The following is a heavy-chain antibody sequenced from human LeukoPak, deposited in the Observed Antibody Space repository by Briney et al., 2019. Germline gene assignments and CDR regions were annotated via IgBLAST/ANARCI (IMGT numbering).Heavy chain of an antibody. D-gene: IGHD3-3*01. Sequence: GASVKVSCKASGYTFTSCYMHWVRQAPGQGLEWMGIINPSGGSTSYAQKFQGRVTMTRDTSTSTVYMELSSLRSEDTAVYYCARESSIFGVVIGTNWFDPWGQGTLVTVSS. J-gene: IGHJ5*02. CDR3: ARESSIFGVVIGTNWFDP. CDR2: INPSGGST. V-gene: IGHV1-46*01. CDR1: GYTFTSCY.